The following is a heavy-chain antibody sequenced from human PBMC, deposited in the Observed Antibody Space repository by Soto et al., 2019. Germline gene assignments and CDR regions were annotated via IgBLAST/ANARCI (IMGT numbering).Heavy chain of an antibody. J-gene: IGHJ4*02. CDR3: AKPWDSSGYYGYSYYFDY. Sequence: GGSLRLSCAASGFTFSSYAMSWVRQAPGKGLEWVSAISGSGGSTYYADSVKGRFTISRDNSKNTLYLQMNSLRAEDTAVYYCAKPWDSSGYYGYSYYFDYWGQGTLVTVSS. CDR1: GFTFSSYA. CDR2: ISGSGGST. D-gene: IGHD3-22*01. V-gene: IGHV3-23*01.